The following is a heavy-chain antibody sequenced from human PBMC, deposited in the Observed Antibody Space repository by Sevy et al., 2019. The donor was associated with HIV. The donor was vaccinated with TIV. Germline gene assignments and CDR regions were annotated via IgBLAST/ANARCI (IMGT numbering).Heavy chain of an antibody. J-gene: IGHJ4*02. CDR2: ISYSGTNK. Sequence: GGSLRLSCAASGFTFTLYAIHWVRQAPGKGLEWVALISYSGTNKYYADSVKGRFTISRDDSKNTAYLQMNNLRTDDTAVYYCARVAVECCTDDCYHRFDYWGQGTQVTVSS. CDR3: ARVAVECCTDDCYHRFDY. V-gene: IGHV3-30-3*01. D-gene: IGHD2-21*02. CDR1: GFTFTLYA.